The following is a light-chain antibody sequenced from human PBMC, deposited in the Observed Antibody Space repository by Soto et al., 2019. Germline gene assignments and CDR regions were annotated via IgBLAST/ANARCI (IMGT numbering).Light chain of an antibody. CDR1: SSDVGSYDA. Sequence: QTVLTQPASVSGTPGQPITISCTGTSSDVGSYDAVSWYQHHPGKVPKLMIYGVNKRPSGVSYRFSGSKSGNTASLTISGLQAEDEADYYCCSYAGTSYAFGSGTKVTVL. CDR2: GVN. J-gene: IGLJ1*01. CDR3: CSYAGTSYA. V-gene: IGLV2-23*02.